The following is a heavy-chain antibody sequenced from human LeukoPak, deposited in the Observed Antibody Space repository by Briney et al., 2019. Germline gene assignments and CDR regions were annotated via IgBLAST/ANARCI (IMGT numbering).Heavy chain of an antibody. J-gene: IGHJ5*02. Sequence: GGSLRLSCAASGFTFSSYAMSWVRQAPGKGLEWVSAISGSGGSTYYADSVKGRFTISRDNSKNTLYLQMNSLRAEGTAVYYCATGLRYFDWLLTTQTWGQGTLVTVSS. CDR1: GFTFSSYA. V-gene: IGHV3-23*01. CDR3: ATGLRYFDWLLTTQT. CDR2: ISGSGGST. D-gene: IGHD3-9*01.